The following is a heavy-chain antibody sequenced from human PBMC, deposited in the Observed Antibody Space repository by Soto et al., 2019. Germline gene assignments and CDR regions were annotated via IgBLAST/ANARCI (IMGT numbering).Heavy chain of an antibody. CDR3: ARDPLWGTAMVLWYFDL. J-gene: IGHJ2*01. CDR1: GFTFSSYA. V-gene: IGHV3-30-3*01. D-gene: IGHD5-18*01. CDR2: ISYDGSNK. Sequence: GGSLRLSCAASGFTFSSYAMHWVRQAPGKGLEWVAVISYDGSNKYYADSVKGRFTISRDNSKNTLYLQMNSLRAEDTAVFYCARDPLWGTAMVLWYFDLWGRGTLVTVSS.